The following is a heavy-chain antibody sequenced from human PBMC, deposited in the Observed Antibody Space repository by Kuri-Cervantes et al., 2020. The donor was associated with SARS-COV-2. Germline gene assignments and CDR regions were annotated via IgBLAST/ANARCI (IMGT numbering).Heavy chain of an antibody. CDR3: ARGYYYYYMDV. J-gene: IGHJ6*03. CDR2: IYTSGST. V-gene: IGHV4-4*07. CDR1: GGSISSYY. Sequence: GSLRLSCTVSGGSISSYYWSWIRQPAGKGLEWIGRIYTSGSTNYNPSLKSRVTMSVDTSKNQFSLKLSSVTAADTAAYYCARGYYYYYMDVWGKGTTVTVSS.